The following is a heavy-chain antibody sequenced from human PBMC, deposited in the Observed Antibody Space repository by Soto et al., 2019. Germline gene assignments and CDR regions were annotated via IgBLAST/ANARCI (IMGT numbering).Heavy chain of an antibody. CDR1: GGSISSSSYY. D-gene: IGHD2-2*01. V-gene: IGHV4-39*01. J-gene: IGHJ6*02. Sequence: SETLSLTCTVSGGSISSSSYYWGWIRQPPGKGLEWIGSIYYSGSTYSNPSLKSRVTISVDTSKTQFSLKLSSVTAADTAVDYCARQGVPAAMLDYYYYGMDVWGQGTTVTVSS. CDR2: IYYSGST. CDR3: ARQGVPAAMLDYYYYGMDV.